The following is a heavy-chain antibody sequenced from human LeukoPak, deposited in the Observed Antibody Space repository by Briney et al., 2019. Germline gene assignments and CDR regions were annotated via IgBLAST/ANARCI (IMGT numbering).Heavy chain of an antibody. D-gene: IGHD1-14*01. CDR2: IYHSGST. CDR1: GGSISSSNW. V-gene: IGHV4-4*02. J-gene: IGHJ4*02. CDR3: AGGTNTEEPHYFDY. Sequence: SGTLSLTCAVSGGSISSSNWWSWVRQPPGKGLEWIGEIYHSGSTNYNPSLKSRVTISVDKSKNQFSLKLSSVTAADTAVYYCAGGTNTEEPHYFDYWGQGTLVTVSS.